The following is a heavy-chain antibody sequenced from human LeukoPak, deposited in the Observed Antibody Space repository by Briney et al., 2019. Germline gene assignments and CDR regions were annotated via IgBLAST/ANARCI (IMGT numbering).Heavy chain of an antibody. D-gene: IGHD2-21*02. V-gene: IGHV3-30-3*01. CDR3: ARDMHIVVVTAIRPDY. J-gene: IGHJ4*02. CDR2: ISYDGSNK. Sequence: PGGSLRLSCAPSVFTFCSYAMHWVRQAPGKGLEWVAVISYDGSNKYYADSVKGRFTISRDNSKNTLYLQMNSLRAEDTAVYYCARDMHIVVVTAIRPDYWGQGTLVTVSS. CDR1: VFTFCSYA.